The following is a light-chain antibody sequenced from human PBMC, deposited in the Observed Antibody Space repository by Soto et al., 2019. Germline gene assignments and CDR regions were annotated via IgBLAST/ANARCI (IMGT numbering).Light chain of an antibody. CDR1: QSINTY. Sequence: ETVLTQFPATLSLSPGEGATLSCRASQSINTYLAWYQQKPGQAPRLLICDASKRATGIPARFSGSGSGTNFTLTISSLEPEDFAVYYCQQRRSWQVTFGQGTRLEIK. CDR2: DAS. V-gene: IGKV3D-11*02. J-gene: IGKJ5*01. CDR3: QQRRSWQVT.